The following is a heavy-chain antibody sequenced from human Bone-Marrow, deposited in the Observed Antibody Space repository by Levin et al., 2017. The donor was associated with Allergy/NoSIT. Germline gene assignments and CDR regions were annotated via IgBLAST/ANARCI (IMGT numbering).Heavy chain of an antibody. J-gene: IGHJ6*02. CDR3: ASPALRYFDWLEPRWGMDV. CDR1: GGTFSSYA. CDR2: IIPIFGTA. V-gene: IGHV1-69*13. D-gene: IGHD3-9*01. Sequence: SVKVSCKASGGTFSSYAISWVRQAPGQGLEWMGGIIPIFGTANYAQKFQGRVTITADESTSTAYMELSSLRSEDTAVYYCASPALRYFDWLEPRWGMDVWGQGTTVTVSS.